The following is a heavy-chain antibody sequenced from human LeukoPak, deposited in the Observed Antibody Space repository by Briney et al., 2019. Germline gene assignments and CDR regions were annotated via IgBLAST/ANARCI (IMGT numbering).Heavy chain of an antibody. J-gene: IGHJ6*02. Sequence: SVKVSCKASGFTFTSSAMQWVRQARGQRLEWIGWIVVGSGNTNYAQKFQERVTITRDMSTSTAYMELSSLRSEDTAVYYCAGPFGAPSGSYESPLYYYYAMDVWGQGTTVTVSS. CDR2: IVVGSGNT. CDR1: GFTFTSSA. CDR3: AGPFGAPSGSYESPLYYYYAMDV. D-gene: IGHD1-26*01. V-gene: IGHV1-58*02.